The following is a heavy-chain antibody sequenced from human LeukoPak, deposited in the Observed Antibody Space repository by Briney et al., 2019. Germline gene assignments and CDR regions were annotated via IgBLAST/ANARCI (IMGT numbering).Heavy chain of an antibody. CDR3: AKDYDILTGLLAFDI. CDR1: GFTFGNSA. Sequence: GGSLRLSCAASGFTFGNSAMTWVRQAPGKGLEWVSAISGSGGSTYYADSVKGRFTISRDNSKNTLYLQMNSLRAEDTAVYYCAKDYDILTGLLAFDIWGQGTMVTVSS. D-gene: IGHD3-9*01. V-gene: IGHV3-23*01. CDR2: ISGSGGST. J-gene: IGHJ3*02.